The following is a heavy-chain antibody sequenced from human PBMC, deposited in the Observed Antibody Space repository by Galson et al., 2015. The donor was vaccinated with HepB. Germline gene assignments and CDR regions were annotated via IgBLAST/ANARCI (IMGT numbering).Heavy chain of an antibody. D-gene: IGHD1-26*01. Sequence: SVKVSCKASGYTFTTYGISWVRQAPGQGLEWMGWISAYNGNTNYAQKLQGRVTMTTDTSTSTAYMELRSLRSDDTAVYYCAREYRGWELLRSYYYYYMDVWGKGTTVTVSS. CDR3: AREYRGWELLRSYYYYYMDV. CDR2: ISAYNGNT. V-gene: IGHV1-18*01. CDR1: GYTFTTYG. J-gene: IGHJ6*03.